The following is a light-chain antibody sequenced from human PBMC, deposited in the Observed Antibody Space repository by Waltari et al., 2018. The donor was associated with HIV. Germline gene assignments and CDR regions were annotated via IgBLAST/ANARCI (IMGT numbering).Light chain of an antibody. J-gene: IGKJ4*01. CDR2: WAS. Sequence: DIVMTQSPDSLAVSLGERATINCKSSQSVLYSSNNKNYLAWYQQKPGQPPKLLIYWASTRESGVPDRFSGSGSGTDFTLKISRVEAEDVGVYYCMQRIEFPLTSGGGTKVEIK. V-gene: IGKV4-1*01. CDR1: QSVLYSSNNKNY. CDR3: MQRIEFPLT.